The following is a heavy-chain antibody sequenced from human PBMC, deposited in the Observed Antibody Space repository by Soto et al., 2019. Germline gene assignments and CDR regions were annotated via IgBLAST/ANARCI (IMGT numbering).Heavy chain of an antibody. CDR3: ARGRRYCSSTSCYTGDIDY. J-gene: IGHJ4*02. CDR1: GGSISSYY. CDR2: IYYSGGT. Sequence: PSETLSLTCTVSGGSISSYYWSWIRQPPGKGLEWIGYIYYSGGTNYNPSLKSRVTISVDTSKNQFSLKLSSVTAADTAVYYCARGRRYCSSTSCYTGDIDYWGQGTLVTVSS. D-gene: IGHD2-2*02. V-gene: IGHV4-59*01.